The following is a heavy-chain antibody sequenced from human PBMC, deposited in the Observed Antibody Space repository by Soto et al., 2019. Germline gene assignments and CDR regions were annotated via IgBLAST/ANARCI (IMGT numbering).Heavy chain of an antibody. V-gene: IGHV3-7*03. D-gene: IGHD3-16*01. CDR2: INPDGDVG. CDR3: AGWGGHDYNY. Sequence: EVQLLGSGGGLVQPGGSLRLSCVGSGFTFSTYWMNWVRQAPGLGLEWVANINPDGDVGKYVDTVKGRFTTSRDNARNSLYLQMNSLRVDDTAVYFCAGWGGHDYNYWGQGIQVIVSS. J-gene: IGHJ4*02. CDR1: GFTFSTYW.